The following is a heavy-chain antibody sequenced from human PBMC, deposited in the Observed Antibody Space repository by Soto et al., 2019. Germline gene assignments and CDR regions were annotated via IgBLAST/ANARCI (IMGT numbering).Heavy chain of an antibody. Sequence: SETLSLTCTVSGGSISSYYWSWIRQPPGKGLEWIGYIYYSGSTNYNPPLKSRVTISVDTSKNQFSLKLSSVTAADTAVYYCAREGVAGVIGYWGQGTLVTVSS. CDR1: GGSISSYY. V-gene: IGHV4-59*01. CDR3: AREGVAGVIGY. CDR2: IYYSGST. D-gene: IGHD6-19*01. J-gene: IGHJ4*02.